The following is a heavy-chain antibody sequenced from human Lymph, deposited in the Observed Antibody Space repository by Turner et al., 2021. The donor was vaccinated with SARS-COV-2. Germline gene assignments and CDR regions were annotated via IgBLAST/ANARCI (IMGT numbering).Heavy chain of an antibody. J-gene: IGHJ4*02. V-gene: IGHV1-24*01. CDR2: FDPEDGDT. Sequence: QVQLVQPGAEVRKPGASVKVSCRVSGYTLTELSMHWVRQAPGKGLEWMGGFDPEDGDTTYAQKFQGRVTMTEDTSTDTPYMELSSLRSEDTAVYYCAIGSSKPQWLDLFWYWGQGTLVTVSS. CDR1: GYTLTELS. D-gene: IGHD6-19*01. CDR3: AIGSSKPQWLDLFWY.